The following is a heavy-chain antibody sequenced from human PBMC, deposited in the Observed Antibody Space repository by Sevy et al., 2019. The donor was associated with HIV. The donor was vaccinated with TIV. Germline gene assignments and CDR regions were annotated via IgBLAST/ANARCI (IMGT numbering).Heavy chain of an antibody. V-gene: IGHV3-73*01. D-gene: IGHD5-18*01. CDR3: TCGYGRFDY. J-gene: IGHJ4*02. Sequence: GGSLRLSCAASGFTFSGAGFHWVRQTSGKGLEWIGRIRTKPNNYATAYSASVKGRFAIPRDDSKNTTYLQLNTLKTEDTAVYYCTCGYGRFDYWGQGTLVTVSS. CDR2: IRTKPNNYAT. CDR1: GFTFSGAG.